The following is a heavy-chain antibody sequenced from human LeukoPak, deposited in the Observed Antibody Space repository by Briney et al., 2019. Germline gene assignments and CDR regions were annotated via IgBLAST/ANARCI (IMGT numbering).Heavy chain of an antibody. CDR3: ARGLRYYGSGSYYNGGGYFDY. CDR2: INHSGST. Sequence: SETLSLTCAVYGGSFRGYYWSWIRQPPGKGLEWIGEINHSGSTNYNPSLKSRVTISVDTSKNQFSLKLSSVTAADTAVYYCARGLRYYGSGSYYNGGGYFDYWGQGTLVTVSS. V-gene: IGHV4-34*01. D-gene: IGHD3-10*01. J-gene: IGHJ4*02. CDR1: GGSFRGYY.